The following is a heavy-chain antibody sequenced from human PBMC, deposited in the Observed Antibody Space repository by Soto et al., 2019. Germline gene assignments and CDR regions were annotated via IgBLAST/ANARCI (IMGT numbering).Heavy chain of an antibody. V-gene: IGHV3-13*01. D-gene: IGHD3-10*01. CDR3: ARGVTMALFDP. J-gene: IGHJ5*02. Sequence: GGSLRLSCAASGFTCSSYEMHWVRQATGKGLEWVSAIGTAGDTYYPGSVKGRFTISRENAKNSLYLQMNSLRAGDTAVYYCARGVTMALFDPWGQGTLVTVSS. CDR2: IGTAGDT. CDR1: GFTCSSYE.